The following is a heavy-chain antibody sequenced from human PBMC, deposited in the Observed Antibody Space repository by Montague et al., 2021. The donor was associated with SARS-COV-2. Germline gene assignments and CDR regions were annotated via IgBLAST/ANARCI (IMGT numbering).Heavy chain of an antibody. J-gene: IGHJ3*01. D-gene: IGHD5-18*01. CDR2: IYYSGST. CDR1: GGSISSYY. Sequence: SETLSLTCTVSGGSISSYYWSWIRQPPGKGLEWIGYIYYSGSTNYNPSLKSRVTISLDTSKNQFSLKLNSVTAADTAVYYCARGRYGPDALDVWGQGTTVTVSS. V-gene: IGHV4-59*01. CDR3: ARGRYGPDALDV.